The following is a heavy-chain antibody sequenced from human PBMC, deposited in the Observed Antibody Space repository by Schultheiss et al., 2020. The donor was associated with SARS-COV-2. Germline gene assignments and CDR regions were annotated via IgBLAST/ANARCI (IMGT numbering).Heavy chain of an antibody. Sequence: GGSLRLSCAASGFTFSSYGMHWVRQAPGKGLEWVAVIWYDGSNKYYADSVKGRFTISRDNSKNTLYLQMNSLRAEDTAVYYCARAPGGDIVATIKEGWFDPWGQGTLVTVSS. CDR3: ARAPGGDIVATIKEGWFDP. J-gene: IGHJ5*02. D-gene: IGHD5-12*01. CDR1: GFTFSSYG. V-gene: IGHV3-33*01. CDR2: IWYDGSNK.